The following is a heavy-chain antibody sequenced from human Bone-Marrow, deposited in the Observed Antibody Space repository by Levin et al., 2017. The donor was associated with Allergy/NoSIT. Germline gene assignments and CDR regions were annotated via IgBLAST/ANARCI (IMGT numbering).Heavy chain of an antibody. D-gene: IGHD2-2*01. CDR2: SRNKANSYTT. Sequence: GGSLRLSCAASGFTFSDHYMDWVRQAPGKGLEWVGRSRNKANSYTTEYAASGKGRFTISRDDSQHSLYLQMNSLKTEDTAMYYCTRGPGGVIPAGNSIDDHPMDVWGQGTTVTVSS. CDR3: TRGPGGVIPAGNSIDDHPMDV. CDR1: GFTFSDHY. V-gene: IGHV3-72*01. J-gene: IGHJ6*02.